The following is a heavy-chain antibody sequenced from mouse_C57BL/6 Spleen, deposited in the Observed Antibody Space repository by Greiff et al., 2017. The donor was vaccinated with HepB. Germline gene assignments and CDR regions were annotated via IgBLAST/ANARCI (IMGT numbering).Heavy chain of an antibody. CDR3: AREITTVVPYFDY. CDR2: ISYDGSN. Sequence: LQESGPGLVKPSQSLSLTCSVTGYSITSGYYWNWIRQFPGNKLEWMGYISYDGSNNYNPSLKNRISITRDTSKNQFFLKLNSVTTEDTATYYCAREITTVVPYFDYWGQGTTLTVSS. D-gene: IGHD1-1*01. V-gene: IGHV3-6*01. J-gene: IGHJ2*01. CDR1: GYSITSGYY.